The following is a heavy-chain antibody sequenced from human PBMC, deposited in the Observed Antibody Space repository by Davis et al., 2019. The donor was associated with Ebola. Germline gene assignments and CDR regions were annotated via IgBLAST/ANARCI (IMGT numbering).Heavy chain of an antibody. CDR3: ARDTTYYDFWSGFWFDP. J-gene: IGHJ5*02. Sequence: GGSLRLSCAASGFTVSSYGMHWVRQAPGKGLEWVAVIWYDGSNKYYADSVKGRFTISRDNSKNTLYLQMNSLRAEDTAVYYCARDTTYYDFWSGFWFDPWGQGTLVTVSS. CDR2: IWYDGSNK. D-gene: IGHD3-3*01. CDR1: GFTVSSYG. V-gene: IGHV3-33*08.